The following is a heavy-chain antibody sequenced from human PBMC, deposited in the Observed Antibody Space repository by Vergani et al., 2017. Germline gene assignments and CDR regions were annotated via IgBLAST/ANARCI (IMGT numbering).Heavy chain of an antibody. D-gene: IGHD1-26*01. J-gene: IGHJ4*02. V-gene: IGHV3-15*01. Sequence: EVQLVESGGGLVKPGGSLRLSCAASGFTFSNAWMSWVRQAPGKGLEWVGRIKSKTDGGTTDYAAPVKGRFTISRDDSKNTLYLQMNSLKTEDTAVYYCAKDSRPLVGATTYWGQGTLVTVSS. CDR1: GFTFSNAW. CDR2: IKSKTDGGTT. CDR3: AKDSRPLVGATTY.